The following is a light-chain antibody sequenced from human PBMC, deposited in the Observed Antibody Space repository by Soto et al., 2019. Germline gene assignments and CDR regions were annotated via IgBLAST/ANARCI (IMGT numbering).Light chain of an antibody. CDR2: DAS. Sequence: EIVLTQSPATLSLSPGERATLSCRASQSVSSYLAWYQQKHGQAPRLLIYDASNRATGIPARFSGSGSGTDFSLTISSLEPEDFAVYYCQQRSNWPLITFGQGKRLEIK. CDR1: QSVSSY. J-gene: IGKJ5*01. V-gene: IGKV3-11*01. CDR3: QQRSNWPLIT.